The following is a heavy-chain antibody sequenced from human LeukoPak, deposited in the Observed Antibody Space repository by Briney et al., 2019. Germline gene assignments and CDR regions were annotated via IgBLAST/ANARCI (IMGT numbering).Heavy chain of an antibody. CDR3: VKDRGSHITDY. J-gene: IGHJ4*02. V-gene: IGHV4-39*07. CDR1: GDSMSTNTCF. D-gene: IGHD1-26*01. CDR2: ICYSGSN. Sequence: PSETLSLTCTVSGDSMSTNTCFWGWIRQPPGKGLEWIGTICYSGSNYYTYNPSLRSRVTISIDTSRNQFSLNLSSVTAADTAVYYCVKDRGSHITDYWGQGTLVTVSS.